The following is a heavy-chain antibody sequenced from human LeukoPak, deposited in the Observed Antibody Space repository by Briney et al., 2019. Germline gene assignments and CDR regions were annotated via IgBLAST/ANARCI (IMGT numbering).Heavy chain of an antibody. CDR2: ISAYNGNT. Sequence: ASVKVSCKASGYTFTSYGISWVRQAPGQGLEWMGWISAYNGNTNYAQKLQGRVTMTTDTSTSTAYMELRSLRSEDTAVYYCAREVTTNWYFDVWGRGTLVTVSS. V-gene: IGHV1-18*01. J-gene: IGHJ2*01. CDR1: GYTFTSYG. D-gene: IGHD4-17*01. CDR3: AREVTTNWYFDV.